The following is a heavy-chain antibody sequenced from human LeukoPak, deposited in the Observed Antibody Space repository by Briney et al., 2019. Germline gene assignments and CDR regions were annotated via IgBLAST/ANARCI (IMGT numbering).Heavy chain of an antibody. V-gene: IGHV4-61*02. CDR1: GGSISSSNYY. CDR3: AKGLWFGDENPPYFYS. J-gene: IGHJ4*02. CDR2: IYTSGST. D-gene: IGHD3-10*01. Sequence: SETLSLTCTVSGGSISSSNYYWSWIRQPGGRGREWIGRIYTSGSTNYNPSLKSRVTISVDTSKNQFSLKLSSVTAADTAVYYCAKGLWFGDENPPYFYSWGQGTLVTVSS.